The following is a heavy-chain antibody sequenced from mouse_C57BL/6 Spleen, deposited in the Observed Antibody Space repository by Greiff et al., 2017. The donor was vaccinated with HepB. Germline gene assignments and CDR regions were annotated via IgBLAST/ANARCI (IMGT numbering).Heavy chain of an antibody. Sequence: QVQLKQPGAELVRPGSSVKLSCKASGYTFTSYWMDWVKQRPGQGLEWIGNIYPSDSETHYNQKFKDKATLTVDKSSSTAYMQLSSLTSEDSAVYYCARGSWANFDYWGQGTTLTVSS. D-gene: IGHD4-1*01. V-gene: IGHV1-61*01. CDR3: ARGSWANFDY. CDR2: IYPSDSET. CDR1: GYTFTSYW. J-gene: IGHJ2*01.